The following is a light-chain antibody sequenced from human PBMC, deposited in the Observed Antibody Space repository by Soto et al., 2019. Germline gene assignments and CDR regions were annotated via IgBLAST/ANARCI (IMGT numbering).Light chain of an antibody. Sequence: QSVLPQPASVSGSPGQPITVSCTGTSSDVCGYNYVSWYQQHPGKAPKLMIYDVSNRPSGVSNRFSGPKSGNTASLTISGLQAEDEADYYCSSYTSSSTLLYVFGTGTKVTVL. CDR3: SSYTSSSTLLYV. CDR2: DVS. J-gene: IGLJ1*01. V-gene: IGLV2-14*01. CDR1: SSDVCGYNY.